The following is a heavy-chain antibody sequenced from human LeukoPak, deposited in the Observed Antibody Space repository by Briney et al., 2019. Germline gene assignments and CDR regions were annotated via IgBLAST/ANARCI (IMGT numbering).Heavy chain of an antibody. J-gene: IGHJ4*02. CDR1: GGSISGSN. V-gene: IGHV4-4*07. CDR3: ARVVETYYYDSSGYYPPFDY. Sequence: PSETLSLTCTVSGGSISGSNGTWIRQPAGKGLDWFGRFYPSGSTNYNPSLKSRVTMSVDTSKNQFSLKLSSVTAADTAVYYCARVVETYYYDSSGYYPPFDYWGQGTLVTVSS. CDR2: FYPSGST. D-gene: IGHD3-22*01.